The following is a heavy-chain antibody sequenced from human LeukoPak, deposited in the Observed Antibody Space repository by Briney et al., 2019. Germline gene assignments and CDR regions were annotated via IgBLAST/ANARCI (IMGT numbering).Heavy chain of an antibody. J-gene: IGHJ4*02. V-gene: IGHV3-7*03. CDR1: GFTFTNYW. CDR3: ARKGSRRPSPEGV. CDR2: IKQDGGEK. Sequence: PGGSRRLSCAASGFTFTNYWMSWVRQAPGKGLEWVADIKQDGGEKYYVDSVKGRFTISRDNAKNSLYLQMNSLRAEDTAVYYCARKGSRRPSPEGVWGQGTLVTVSS. D-gene: IGHD1-14*01.